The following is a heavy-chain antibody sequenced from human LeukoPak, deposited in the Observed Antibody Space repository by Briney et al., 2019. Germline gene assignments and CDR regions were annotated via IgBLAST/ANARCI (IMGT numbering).Heavy chain of an antibody. CDR2: INHSGST. J-gene: IGHJ4*02. V-gene: IGHV4-34*01. CDR3: ARRTSGRRYYYGSGSYRAFDY. Sequence: SETLSLTCAVYGGSFSGYYWSWIRQPPGKGLEWIGEINHSGSTNYNPSLKSRVTISVDTSKNQFSLKLSSVNAADTAVYYCARRTSGRRYYYGSGSYRAFDYWGQGTLVTVSS. CDR1: GGSFSGYY. D-gene: IGHD3-10*01.